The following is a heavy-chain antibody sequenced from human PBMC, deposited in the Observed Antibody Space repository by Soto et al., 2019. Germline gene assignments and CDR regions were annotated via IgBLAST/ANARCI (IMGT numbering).Heavy chain of an antibody. D-gene: IGHD3-3*01. CDR1: GGTFSSYA. CDR3: AAIRITIFGVVKWKDYYYYGMDV. CDR2: IIPIFGTA. J-gene: IGHJ6*02. V-gene: IGHV1-69*06. Sequence: SVKVSCKASGGTFSSYAISWVRQAPGQGLEWMGGIIPIFGTANYAQKFQGRVTITADKSTSTAYMELSSLRSEDTAVYYCAAIRITIFGVVKWKDYYYYGMDVWGQGTTVTVSS.